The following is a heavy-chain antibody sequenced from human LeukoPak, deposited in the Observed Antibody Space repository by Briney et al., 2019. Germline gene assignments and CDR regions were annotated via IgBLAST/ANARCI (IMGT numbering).Heavy chain of an antibody. CDR3: ARARNDYDSNGFSLLEY. D-gene: IGHD3-22*01. Sequence: PGGSLRLSCGASGFTFSSYWMSWVRQAPGKGLEQVANIKEDGTVTYYMDSVKGRFTISRDNAKNSLYLQMNSLRAEDTALYYCARARNDYDSNGFSLLEYWGQGTLVTVSS. J-gene: IGHJ4*02. CDR1: GFTFSSYW. CDR2: IKEDGTVT. V-gene: IGHV3-7*02.